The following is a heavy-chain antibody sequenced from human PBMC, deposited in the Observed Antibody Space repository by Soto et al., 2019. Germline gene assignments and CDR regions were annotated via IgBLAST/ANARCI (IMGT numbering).Heavy chain of an antibody. CDR2: IYYSGST. J-gene: IGHJ6*02. D-gene: IGHD3-3*01. CDR1: GGSISSGDYY. CDR3: ARDRYDFWSGFYYGMDV. Sequence: PSETLSLTCTVSGGSISSGDYYWIWIRHPPGKGLEWIGYIYYSGSTYYNPSLKSRVTISVDTSKNQFSLKLSSVTAADTAVYSCARDRYDFWSGFYYGMDVWGQGTTVTVSS. V-gene: IGHV4-30-4*01.